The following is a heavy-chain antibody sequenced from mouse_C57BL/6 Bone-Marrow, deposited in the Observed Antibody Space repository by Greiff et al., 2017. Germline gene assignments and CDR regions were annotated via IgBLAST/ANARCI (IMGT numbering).Heavy chain of an antibody. CDR1: GFTFSSYA. D-gene: IGHD1-1*01. CDR3: ARGGPYYGRDYWYCDV. CDR2: ISDGGSYT. Sequence: EVHLVESGGGLVKPGGSLKLSCAASGFTFSSYAMSWVRQTPEKRLEWVATISDGGSYTYYPDNVKGRFTISRDNAKNNLYLQMSHLKSEDTAMYYCARGGPYYGRDYWYCDVCGTGTTVTVSS. J-gene: IGHJ1*03. V-gene: IGHV5-4*01.